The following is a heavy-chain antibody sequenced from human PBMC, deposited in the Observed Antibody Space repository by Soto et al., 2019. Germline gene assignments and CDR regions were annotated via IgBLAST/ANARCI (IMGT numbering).Heavy chain of an antibody. D-gene: IGHD4-4*01. Sequence: QITLKESGPTLVKPTQTLTLTCTFSGFSLSTSGVCVDWIRHPPGKALEWLALIYWDDDKRYNPSLKNRLSISNDTSKNQVVLTMTNMDPVDTATYYCAHRRGDYNHYVGWYFDYWGQGTLVTVSS. CDR3: AHRRGDYNHYVGWYFDY. J-gene: IGHJ4*02. V-gene: IGHV2-5*02. CDR2: IYWDDDK. CDR1: GFSLSTSGVC.